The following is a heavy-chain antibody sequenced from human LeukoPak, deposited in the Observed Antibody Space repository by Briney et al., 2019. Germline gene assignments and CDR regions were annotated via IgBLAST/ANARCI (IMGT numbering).Heavy chain of an antibody. CDR2: MNPNSGNT. D-gene: IGHD3-3*01. Sequence: ASVKVSCKASGYTFTNYDINWVRQATGQGLEWMGWMNPNSGNTGYAQKFQGRVTMTRNTSISTAYMELSSLRSEDTAVYYCARVNSGSGYYIYYFDYWGQGTLVTVSS. CDR1: GYTFTNYD. V-gene: IGHV1-8*01. J-gene: IGHJ4*02. CDR3: ARVNSGSGYYIYYFDY.